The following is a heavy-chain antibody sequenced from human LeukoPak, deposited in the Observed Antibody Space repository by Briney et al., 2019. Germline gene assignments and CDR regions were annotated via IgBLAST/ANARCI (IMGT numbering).Heavy chain of an antibody. CDR1: GFTFSSYA. V-gene: IGHV3-23*01. CDR3: AKQHRRFGELFLHFDY. D-gene: IGHD3-10*01. J-gene: IGHJ4*02. Sequence: PAGSLRLSCAASGFTFSSYAMSWVRQAPGKGLEWVSAISGSGGSTYYADSVKGRFTISRDNSKNTLYLQMNSLRAEDTAVYYCAKQHRRFGELFLHFDYWGQGTLVTVSS. CDR2: ISGSGGST.